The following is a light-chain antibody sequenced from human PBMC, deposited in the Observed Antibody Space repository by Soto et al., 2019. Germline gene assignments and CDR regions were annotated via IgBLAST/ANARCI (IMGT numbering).Light chain of an antibody. Sequence: QSALTQPRSVSGSPGQPVTISCTGTSSDVGGYNYVSWYQEQPGKAPKLMIYDVSKRPSGVPDRFSGSKSGNTGSLTISGLQAEDEADYYRCSYAGSSSYVFGTGTKLTVL. J-gene: IGLJ1*01. CDR1: SSDVGGYNY. V-gene: IGLV2-11*01. CDR2: DVS. CDR3: CSYAGSSSYV.